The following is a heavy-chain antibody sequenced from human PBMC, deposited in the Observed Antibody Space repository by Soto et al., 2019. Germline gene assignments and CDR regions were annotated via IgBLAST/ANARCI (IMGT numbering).Heavy chain of an antibody. V-gene: IGHV3-23*01. J-gene: IGHJ6*02. CDR2: IIAGGGAT. CDR1: GFTFSNHA. Sequence: GGSLRLSCAASGFTFSNHAMSWVRQAPGKGLEWVSAIIAGGGATYNADSVKGRFAISRDNSKNTLYLQMNSLRAEDTAVYYCAKYGGTYYKYYAMDAWGQGTTVTVSS. CDR3: AKYGGTYYKYYAMDA. D-gene: IGHD4-17*01.